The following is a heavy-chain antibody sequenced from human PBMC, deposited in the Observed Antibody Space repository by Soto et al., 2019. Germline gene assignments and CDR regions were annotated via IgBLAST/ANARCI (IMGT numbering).Heavy chain of an antibody. CDR2: ISSSSSYI. J-gene: IGHJ5*02. CDR3: ARGPIAARPGWFDP. D-gene: IGHD6-6*01. Sequence: LRLSCAASGFTFSSYSMNWVRQAPGKGLEWVSSISSSSSYIYYADSVKGRFTISRDNAKNSLYLQMNSLRAEDTAVYYCARGPIAARPGWFDPWGQGTLVTVSS. CDR1: GFTFSSYS. V-gene: IGHV3-21*01.